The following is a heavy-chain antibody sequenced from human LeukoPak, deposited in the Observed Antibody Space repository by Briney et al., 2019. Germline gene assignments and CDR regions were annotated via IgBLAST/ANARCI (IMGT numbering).Heavy chain of an antibody. CDR3: AREVYYDFWSGTYYHQNWFDP. CDR2: INHSGST. D-gene: IGHD3-3*01. V-gene: IGHV4-34*01. Sequence: SETLSLTCAVYGGSFSGYYWSWIRQPPGKGLEWIGEINHSGSTNYNPSLKSRVTISVDTSKNQFPLKLSSVTAADTAMYYCAREVYYDFWSGTYYHQNWFDPWGQGTLVTVSS. CDR1: GGSFSGYY. J-gene: IGHJ5*02.